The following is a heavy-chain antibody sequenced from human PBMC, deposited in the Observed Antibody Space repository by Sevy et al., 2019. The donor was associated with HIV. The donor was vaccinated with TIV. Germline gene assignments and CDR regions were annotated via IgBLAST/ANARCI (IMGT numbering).Heavy chain of an antibody. D-gene: IGHD1-1*01. V-gene: IGHV4-34*01. CDR2: INHSGST. J-gene: IGHJ4*02. CDR1: GGSFSGYY. CDR3: ARKAKRVRYFDY. Sequence: SETLSLTCAVYGGSFSGYYWSWIRQPPGKGLEWIGEINHSGSTNYNPSLKSRVTISVDTSKNQFSLKLSSVTAADTAVYYCARKAKRVRYFDYCGQGTLVTVSS.